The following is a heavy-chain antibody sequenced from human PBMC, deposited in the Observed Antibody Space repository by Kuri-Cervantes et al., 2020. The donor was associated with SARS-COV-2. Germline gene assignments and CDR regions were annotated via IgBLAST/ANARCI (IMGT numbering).Heavy chain of an antibody. CDR1: GFDFSRSA. Sequence: GESLKISCAASGFDFSRSAMHWVRQAPGKGLEWVAVISYDGNNKNCTASGKGRFTISRDNSRNTLYLQMRSLRTEDTASYYCAKDRVGVLDSWGQGTLVTVSS. CDR2: ISYDGNNK. V-gene: IGHV3-30-3*01. J-gene: IGHJ4*02. D-gene: IGHD2-8*01. CDR3: AKDRVGVLDS.